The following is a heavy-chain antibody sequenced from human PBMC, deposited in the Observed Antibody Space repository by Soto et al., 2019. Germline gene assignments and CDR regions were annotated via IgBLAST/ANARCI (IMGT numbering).Heavy chain of an antibody. J-gene: IGHJ4*02. CDR2: IYWADDK. CDR3: AHTHYRGVIPNPFDY. CDR1: GISLSTTGVG. D-gene: IGHD3-10*01. V-gene: IGHV2-5*02. Sequence: SGPTLVNPTQTLTLTCTVSGISLSTTGVGVAWIRQPPGKALEWLAVIYWADDKEYSPSLKNRLTITKDTSKNQVVLMMTNMYRVDTATYHCAHTHYRGVIPNPFDYWGQGTPVTVSS.